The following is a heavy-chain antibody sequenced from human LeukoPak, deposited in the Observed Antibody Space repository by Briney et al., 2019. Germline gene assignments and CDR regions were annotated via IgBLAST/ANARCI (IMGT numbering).Heavy chain of an antibody. CDR1: GFTFSGYS. CDR3: ARRGSYYAFDI. CDR2: INSRSSTI. V-gene: IGHV3-48*01. J-gene: IGHJ3*02. Sequence: GGSLRLSCAASGFTFSGYSMNWVRQAPGKGLEWVSYINSRSSTIYYADSVKGRFTISRDNAKNSLYLQMNSLRAEDTAVYYCARRGSYYAFDIWGQGTMVTVSS. D-gene: IGHD1-26*01.